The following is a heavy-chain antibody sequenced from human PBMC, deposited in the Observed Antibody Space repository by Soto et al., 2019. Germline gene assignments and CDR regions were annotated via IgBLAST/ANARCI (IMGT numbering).Heavy chain of an antibody. D-gene: IGHD3-10*01. V-gene: IGHV4-59*08. J-gene: IGHJ6*02. CDR3: ARGIGGGYGMDV. CDR1: GGSISSYF. Sequence: QVQLQESGPGLVKPSATLSLTCTVSGGSISSYFWSWIRQPPGKGLEWIGYIYYMGITNYNPSLKSRVAISLDTSNNQFSLKLSSVTAADTAVYYCARGIGGGYGMDVWGQGTTVTVSS. CDR2: IYYMGIT.